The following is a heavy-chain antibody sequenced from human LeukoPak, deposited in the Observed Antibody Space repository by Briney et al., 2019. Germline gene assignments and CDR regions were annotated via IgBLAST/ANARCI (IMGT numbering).Heavy chain of an antibody. CDR1: GFTFSSYG. D-gene: IGHD3-3*01. CDR2: IRYDGSNK. J-gene: IGHJ4*02. Sequence: GGSLRLSCAASGFTFSSYGMHWVRQAPGKGLEWVAFIRYDGSNKYYADSVKGRFTISRDNSKNTLYLQVNSLRAEDTAVYYCAKDRSTIFGVVPYYFDYWGQGTLVTVSS. V-gene: IGHV3-30*02. CDR3: AKDRSTIFGVVPYYFDY.